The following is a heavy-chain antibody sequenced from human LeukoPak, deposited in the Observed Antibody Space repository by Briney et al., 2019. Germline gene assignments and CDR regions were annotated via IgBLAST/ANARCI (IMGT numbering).Heavy chain of an antibody. J-gene: IGHJ6*02. CDR1: GGSVSSGSYY. CDR3: ARDVDSSSWCSRRPIYYYGMDV. CDR2: IYYSGST. Sequence: SETLSLTCTVSGGSVSSGSYYWSWIRQPPGKGLEWIGYIYYSGSTNYNPSLKSRVTISVDTSKNQFSLKLSSVTAADTAVYYCARDVDSSSWCSRRPIYYYGMDVWGQGTTVTVSS. V-gene: IGHV4-61*01. D-gene: IGHD6-13*01.